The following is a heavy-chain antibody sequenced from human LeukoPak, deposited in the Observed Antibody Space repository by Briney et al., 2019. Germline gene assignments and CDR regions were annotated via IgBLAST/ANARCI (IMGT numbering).Heavy chain of an antibody. CDR3: AKKSAMGWFDP. CDR2: ISGSGGST. Sequence: GGSLRLSCEASGFTFINSAMSWVRQAPGKGLEWVSGISGSGGSTYYADSVKGRFTISRDNSKNTLYLQMNSLRAEDTAVYYCAKKSAMGWFDPWGQGTLVTVSS. J-gene: IGHJ5*02. V-gene: IGHV3-23*01. CDR1: GFTFINSA. D-gene: IGHD2-2*01.